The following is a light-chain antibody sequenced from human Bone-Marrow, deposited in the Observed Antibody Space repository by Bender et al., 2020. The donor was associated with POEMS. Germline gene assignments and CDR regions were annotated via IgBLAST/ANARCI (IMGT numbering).Light chain of an antibody. CDR1: SIGSRS. CDR3: QVWDSDSDLYV. V-gene: IGLV3-21*02. J-gene: IGLJ1*01. CDR2: DDR. Sequence: SYVLTQPPSVSVAPGQTASITCGGDSIGSRSVHWYQQKPGQAPVLVVYDDRDRPSEIPERFSGSNSGNTATLTISRVEAGDEADYYCQVWDSDSDLYVFGTGTKVTVL.